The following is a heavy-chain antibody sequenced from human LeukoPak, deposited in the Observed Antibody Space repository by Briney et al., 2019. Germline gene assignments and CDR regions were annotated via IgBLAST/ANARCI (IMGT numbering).Heavy chain of an antibody. Sequence: GSLRLSCAASGFTFSSYSMNWVRQAPGKGLEWVSYISSSSSTIYYADSVKGRLTISRDNAKNSLYLQMNSLRAEDTAVYYCARDGPYYDFWSGYYSLDYWGQGTLVTVSS. D-gene: IGHD3-3*01. V-gene: IGHV3-48*01. CDR2: ISSSSSTI. J-gene: IGHJ4*02. CDR3: ARDGPYYDFWSGYYSLDY. CDR1: GFTFSSYS.